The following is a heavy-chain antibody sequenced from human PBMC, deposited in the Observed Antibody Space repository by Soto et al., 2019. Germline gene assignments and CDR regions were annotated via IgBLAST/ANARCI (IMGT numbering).Heavy chain of an antibody. CDR1: GYNFTSYG. CDR3: ARDFAPIVVVPAASDY. V-gene: IGHV1-18*01. CDR2: ISAYNGNT. J-gene: IGHJ4*02. D-gene: IGHD2-2*01. Sequence: ASVKVSCKASGYNFTSYGISWVRQAPGQGLEWMGWISAYNGNTNYAQKLQGRVTMTTDTSTSTAYMELRSLRSDDTAVYYCARDFAPIVVVPAASDYWGQGTLVTVSS.